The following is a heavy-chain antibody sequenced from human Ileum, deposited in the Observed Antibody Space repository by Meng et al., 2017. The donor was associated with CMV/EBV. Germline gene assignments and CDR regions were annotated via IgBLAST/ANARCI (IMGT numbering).Heavy chain of an antibody. Sequence: QVPPLYQGPGPGNPSQSRSLTVTVSGGSITSCNYYWSWSRQPPGRGLEWIGYIYYSGSPYYKPSLKSPVTISFGTSKNQFSLNLRSVTATDSAVYYCVRQVVAASFDYWGQGALVTVSS. V-gene: IGHV4-30-4*08. J-gene: IGHJ4*02. D-gene: IGHD2-15*01. CDR1: GGSITSCNYY. CDR2: IYYSGSP. CDR3: VRQVVAASFDY.